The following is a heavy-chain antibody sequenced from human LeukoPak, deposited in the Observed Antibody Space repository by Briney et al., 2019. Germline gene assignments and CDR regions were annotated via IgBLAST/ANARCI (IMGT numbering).Heavy chain of an antibody. CDR2: IYYSGST. CDR3: ARDRRVRGVGIDY. V-gene: IGHV4-59*01. CDR1: GGSISSYY. Sequence: SETLSLTCTVSGGSISSYYWSWIRQPPGKGLEWLGYIYYSGSTNYNPSLKSRVTISVDTSKNQFSLKLSSVTAADTAVYYCARDRRVRGVGIDYWGQGTLVTVSS. D-gene: IGHD3-10*01. J-gene: IGHJ4*02.